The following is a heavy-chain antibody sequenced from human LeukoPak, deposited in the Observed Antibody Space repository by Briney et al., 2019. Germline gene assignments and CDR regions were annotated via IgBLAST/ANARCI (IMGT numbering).Heavy chain of an antibody. CDR3: ARQFYESRSPHAKYFQQ. CDR1: GGSLSSSSYY. J-gene: IGHJ1*01. CDR2: IYYSGST. Sequence: PSETLSLTCSVSGGSLSSSSYYWGWIRQAPGRGLEWIGNIYYSGSTYYSPSLKSRVTISLDTSKNQFSLKLNSVTPADRVVYYCARQFYESRSPHAKYFQQWGQGTVVTVSS. D-gene: IGHD3-22*01. V-gene: IGHV4-39*01.